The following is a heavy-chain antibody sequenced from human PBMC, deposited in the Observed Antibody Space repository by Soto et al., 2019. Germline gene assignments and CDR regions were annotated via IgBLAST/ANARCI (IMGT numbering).Heavy chain of an antibody. CDR2: SSGYNGNT. V-gene: IGHV1-18*01. CDR1: GYTYTSYG. Sequence: QVQLVQSGAEVKKPGASVTVSCKASGYTYTSYGISWVRQAPGQGLEWMGWSSGYNGNTNYAQKIQVRVTMTTDTSTRTAYMELRSLRSDDTAVYYCARGMGLRFPLTRDYFDYRGQGTLVTVSS. D-gene: IGHD3-3*01. CDR3: ARGMGLRFPLTRDYFDY. J-gene: IGHJ4*02.